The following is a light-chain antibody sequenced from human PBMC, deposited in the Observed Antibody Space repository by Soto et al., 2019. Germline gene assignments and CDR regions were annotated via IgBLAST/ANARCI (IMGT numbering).Light chain of an antibody. V-gene: IGLV2-14*01. CDR3: SSYTSSSRYV. Sequence: QSVLTQPASVSGSPGQSITISCTGTSSDVGGYNYVSWYQQPPGKAPKLMIYDVSNRPSGVSNRFSGSKSGNTASLTISGLQAEDEADYYCSSYTSSSRYVFGTGTKVTVL. CDR1: SSDVGGYNY. J-gene: IGLJ1*01. CDR2: DVS.